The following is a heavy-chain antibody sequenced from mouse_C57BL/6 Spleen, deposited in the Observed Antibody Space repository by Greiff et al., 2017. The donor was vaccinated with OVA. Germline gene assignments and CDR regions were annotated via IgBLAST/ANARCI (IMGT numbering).Heavy chain of an antibody. V-gene: IGHV1-80*01. CDR3: AAAEGDY. J-gene: IGHJ2*01. CDR2: IYPGDGDA. CDR1: GYAISSYW. Sequence: VQLQQSGAELVKPGASVKISCKASGYAISSYWMNWVKQRPGKGLEWIGQIYPGDGDANYNGQFKGKDTLTAAKSSSTAYMHLSSLTSEDSAVYFCAAAEGDYWVQGTTRPVSS.